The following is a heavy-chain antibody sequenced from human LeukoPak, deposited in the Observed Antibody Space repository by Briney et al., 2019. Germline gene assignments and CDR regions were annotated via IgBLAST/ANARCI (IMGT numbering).Heavy chain of an antibody. V-gene: IGHV3-23*01. J-gene: IGHJ4*02. D-gene: IGHD3-22*01. CDR3: AKDFYDGSAYRVGLNY. CDR2: ISASGDST. CDR1: GFTFNSYA. Sequence: PGGSLRLSCAASGFTFNSYAMNWVRQAPGKGLEWVSGISASGDSTYYADSVKGRFTISRDNSKNRVYLQMNSLRAEDTAVYYCAKDFYDGSAYRVGLNYWGQGTLVTVSS.